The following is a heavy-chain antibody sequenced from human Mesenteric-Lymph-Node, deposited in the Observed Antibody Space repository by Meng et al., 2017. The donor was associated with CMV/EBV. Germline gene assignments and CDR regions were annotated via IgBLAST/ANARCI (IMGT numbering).Heavy chain of an antibody. D-gene: IGHD2-15*01. CDR3: ARGSDIPVNNY. CDR1: GWSFSGYY. J-gene: IGHJ4*02. V-gene: IGHV4-34*01. Sequence: QVQLQQWGAGLLKPSETLSLTCAAYGWSFSGYYWSWIRQPPGKGLEWIGEINHSGVPNYNPSLKSRVTMSLDRSKNQFSLKLSSVTAEDTAVYYCARGSDIPVNNYWGQGTLFTVSS. CDR2: INHSGVP.